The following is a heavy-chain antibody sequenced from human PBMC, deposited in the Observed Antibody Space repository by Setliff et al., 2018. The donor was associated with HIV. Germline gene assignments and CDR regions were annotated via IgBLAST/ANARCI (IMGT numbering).Heavy chain of an antibody. J-gene: IGHJ3*02. D-gene: IGHD2-21*01. CDR1: GGSISSHC. CDR3: ARYKCINYSCVCFDI. Sequence: KTSETLSLTCTVSGGSISSHCWSWIRQSPGKALEWIGYINASGSIIYNPSLKSRLTMSVDTSKNQVSLTLTSVTAADTAVYYCARYKCINYSCVCFDIWGQGTVVTVSS. CDR2: INASGSI. V-gene: IGHV4-59*11.